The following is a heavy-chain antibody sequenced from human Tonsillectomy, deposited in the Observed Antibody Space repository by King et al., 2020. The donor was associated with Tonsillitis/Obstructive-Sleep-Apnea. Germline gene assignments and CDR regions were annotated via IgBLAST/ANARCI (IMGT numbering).Heavy chain of an antibody. CDR2: ISSNGGST. CDR3: VKDKQWGLPAGPFDI. CDR1: GFTFSSSA. J-gene: IGHJ3*02. D-gene: IGHD1-26*01. Sequence: VQLVESGGGLVQPGGSLRLSCSASGFTFSSSAMHWVRQAPGKGLEYVSAISSNGGSTYYADSVKVRFTISRDNSKNTLYLQMSSLRAEDTAVYYCVKDKQWGLPAGPFDIWGQGTMVTVSS. V-gene: IGHV3-64D*09.